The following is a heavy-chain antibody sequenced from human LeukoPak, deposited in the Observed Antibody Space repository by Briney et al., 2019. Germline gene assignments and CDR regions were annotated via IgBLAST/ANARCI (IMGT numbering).Heavy chain of an antibody. CDR2: IWYDGSNK. J-gene: IGHJ4*02. CDR1: GFTFSSYG. CDR3: ARDDHYGDYVGFDY. Sequence: GGSLRLSCAASGFTFSSYGMHWVCQAPGKGLEWVAVIWYDGSNKYYADSVKGRFTISRDNSKNTLYLQMNSLRAEDTAVYYCARDDHYGDYVGFDYWGQGTLVTVSS. V-gene: IGHV3-33*01. D-gene: IGHD4-17*01.